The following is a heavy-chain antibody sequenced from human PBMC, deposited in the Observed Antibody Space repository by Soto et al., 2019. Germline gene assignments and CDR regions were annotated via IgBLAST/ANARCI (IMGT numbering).Heavy chain of an antibody. CDR3: VREAYCNGYCPRGFDP. J-gene: IGHJ5*02. Sequence: PGGSLRLSCAASGFSFSDYYMDWVRQAPGKGLEWVGRARNKANSYTTDYAASVRGRFTISRDDSKNSLYMHMNSLNTEDTAVYYCVREAYCNGYCPRGFDPWGQGTLVTVSS. CDR2: ARNKANSYTT. D-gene: IGHD2-21*02. CDR1: GFSFSDYY. V-gene: IGHV3-72*01.